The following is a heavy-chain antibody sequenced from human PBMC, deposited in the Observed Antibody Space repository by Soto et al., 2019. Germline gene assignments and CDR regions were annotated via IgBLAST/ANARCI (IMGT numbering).Heavy chain of an antibody. CDR3: ARSSVAGSYYYGMDV. J-gene: IGHJ6*02. D-gene: IGHD6-19*01. CDR2: IYPGDSDT. V-gene: IGHV5-51*01. CDR1: GYSFTTYW. Sequence: PGESLKISCKGSGYSFTTYWIGWVRQMPGKGLEWMGIIYPGDSDTRYSPSFQGQVTISADKSINTAYLQWSSLKASDTAMHYCARSSVAGSYYYGMDVWGQGTTVTVSS.